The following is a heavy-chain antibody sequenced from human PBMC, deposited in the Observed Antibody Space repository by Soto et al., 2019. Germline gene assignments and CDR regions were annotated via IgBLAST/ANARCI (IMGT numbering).Heavy chain of an antibody. CDR1: GGTFSSYA. Sequence: QVQLVQSGAEVKKPGSSVKVSCKASGGTFSSYAISWVRQAPGQGLEWMGGIIPIFGTANYAQKFQGRVTITADESTSTAYRELSSLRSEDTAVYYCARQGPAYGSGSSVYYYYGMDVWGQGTTVTVSS. CDR2: IIPIFGTA. CDR3: ARQGPAYGSGSSVYYYYGMDV. J-gene: IGHJ6*02. V-gene: IGHV1-69*12. D-gene: IGHD3-10*01.